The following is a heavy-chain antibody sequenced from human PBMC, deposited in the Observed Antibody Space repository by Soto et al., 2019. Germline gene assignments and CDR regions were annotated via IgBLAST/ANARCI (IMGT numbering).Heavy chain of an antibody. CDR3: AGTLSLNYYYYYGMDV. J-gene: IGHJ6*02. CDR1: GYTFTGYY. Sequence: ASVKVSCKASGYTFTGYYMHWVRQAPGQGLEWMGWINPNSGGTNYAQKFQGRVTMTRDTSISTAYMELSRLRSDDTAVYYCAGTLSLNYYYYYGMDVWGQGTTVTVSS. V-gene: IGHV1-2*02. CDR2: INPNSGGT.